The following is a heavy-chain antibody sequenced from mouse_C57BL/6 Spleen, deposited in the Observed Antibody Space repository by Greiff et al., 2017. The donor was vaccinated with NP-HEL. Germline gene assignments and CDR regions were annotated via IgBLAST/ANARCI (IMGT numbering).Heavy chain of an antibody. CDR3: ARRSSGVYAMDY. CDR2: INPYNGGT. Sequence: VQLQQSGPVLVKPGASVKMSCKASGYTFTDYYMNWVKQSHGKSLEWIGVINPYNGGTSYNQKFKGKATLTVDKSSSTAYMELNSLTSEDSAVYYCARRSSGVYAMDYWGQGTSVTVSS. J-gene: IGHJ4*01. V-gene: IGHV1-19*01. CDR1: GYTFTDYY. D-gene: IGHD3-2*02.